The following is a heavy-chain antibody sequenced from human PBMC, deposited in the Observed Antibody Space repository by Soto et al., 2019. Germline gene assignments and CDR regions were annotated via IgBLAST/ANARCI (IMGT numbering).Heavy chain of an antibody. Sequence: QVQLVQSGAEVKKPGSSVKVSCKASGGTFSSYTISWVRQAPGQGLEWMGRIIPILGIANYAQKFQGRVTITADKSTSTAYMELSSLRSEDTAVYYCAREESSSWCWGDYWGQGTLVTVSS. V-gene: IGHV1-69*08. D-gene: IGHD6-13*01. CDR1: GGTFSSYT. J-gene: IGHJ4*02. CDR3: AREESSSWCWGDY. CDR2: IIPILGIA.